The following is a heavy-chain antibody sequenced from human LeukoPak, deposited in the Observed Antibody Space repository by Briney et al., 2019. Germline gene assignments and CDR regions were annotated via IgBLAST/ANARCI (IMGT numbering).Heavy chain of an antibody. CDR1: GDSVSSNSAS. CDR2: TLYRSKWYN. V-gene: IGHV6-1*01. Sequence: SQTLSLTCAISGDSVSSNSASWNWIRQSPSRGLEWLGKTLYRSKWYNDYAVSVKSRITINPDTSKNQFSLQLNSVTPEDTDVYYCARSHYYCMDVWGQGTAVTVAS. J-gene: IGHJ6*02. CDR3: ARSHYYCMDV.